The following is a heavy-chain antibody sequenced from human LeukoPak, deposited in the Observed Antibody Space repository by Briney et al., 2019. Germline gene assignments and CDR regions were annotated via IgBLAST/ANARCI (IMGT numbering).Heavy chain of an antibody. CDR1: GYTFTSYD. D-gene: IGHD2-2*01. V-gene: IGHV1-8*03. J-gene: IGHJ5*02. CDR3: ARRRYCSSTSCPVPYYDFRSGFDP. Sequence: GASLKVSCKASGYTFTSYDINWVRQATGQGLEWMGCMNPNSGNTGYAQKFQGRVTITRNTSISTAYMELSSLRSEDTAVYYCARRRYCSSTSCPVPYYDFRSGFDPWGQETLVTVSS. CDR2: MNPNSGNT.